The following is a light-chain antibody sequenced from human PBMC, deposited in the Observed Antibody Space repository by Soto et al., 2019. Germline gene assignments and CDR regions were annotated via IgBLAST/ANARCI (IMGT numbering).Light chain of an antibody. V-gene: IGLV2-14*01. Sequence: QSALTQPASVSGSPGQSITISCTGTRSDVGGYNYVSWYQQYPGKAPKLMIYDVSNRPSGVSNRFSGSKSGNTASLTISGLQAEDEADYYCSSYTSSSPYVFGTGTKVTVL. CDR1: RSDVGGYNY. J-gene: IGLJ1*01. CDR2: DVS. CDR3: SSYTSSSPYV.